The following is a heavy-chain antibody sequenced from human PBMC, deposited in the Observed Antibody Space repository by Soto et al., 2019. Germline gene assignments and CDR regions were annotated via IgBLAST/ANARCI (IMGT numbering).Heavy chain of an antibody. CDR1: AGTFRSYA. Sequence: SVKVSVKASAGTFRSYAISWVRQAPGQGLEWMGGIIPIFGTANYAQKFQGRVTITADESTSTAYMELSSLRSEDTAVYYCARAAPYCSSTSCYQYWFDPWGQGTLVTVSS. V-gene: IGHV1-69*13. CDR3: ARAAPYCSSTSCYQYWFDP. CDR2: IIPIFGTA. J-gene: IGHJ5*02. D-gene: IGHD2-2*01.